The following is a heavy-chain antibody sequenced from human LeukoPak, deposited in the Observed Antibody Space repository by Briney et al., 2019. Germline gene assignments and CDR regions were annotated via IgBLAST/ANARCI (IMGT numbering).Heavy chain of an antibody. CDR3: AKVTIYGDYLENWFDP. CDR1: GYTFIGYY. Sequence: ASVKVSCKASGYTFIGYYIHWVRQAPGQGLEWMGWINPNSGGTNYAQRFQGRVTMTRDTSISTAYMELSRLTSDDTAVYYCAKVTIYGDYLENWFDPWGQGTLVTVSS. J-gene: IGHJ5*02. V-gene: IGHV1-2*02. CDR2: INPNSGGT. D-gene: IGHD4-17*01.